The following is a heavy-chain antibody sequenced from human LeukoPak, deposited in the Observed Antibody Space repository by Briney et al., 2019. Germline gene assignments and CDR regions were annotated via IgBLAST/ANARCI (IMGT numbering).Heavy chain of an antibody. J-gene: IGHJ4*02. V-gene: IGHV4-59*08. CDR3: ARSGYYYDSLDY. D-gene: IGHD3-22*01. Sequence: PPGTLSLTCTVSGGSISSYYWSWGRQPPGKGLEWIGYIYYSGSPNYNRALTSRVTISVDTSNNQFSLNLSSVPAADTAVYYCARSGYYYDSLDYWGQGTLVTVSS. CDR2: IYYSGSP. CDR1: GGSISSYY.